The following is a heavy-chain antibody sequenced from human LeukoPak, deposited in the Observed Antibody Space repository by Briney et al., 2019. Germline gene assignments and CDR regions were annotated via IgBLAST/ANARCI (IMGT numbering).Heavy chain of an antibody. D-gene: IGHD6-19*01. CDR1: GGSISSYY. J-gene: IGHJ5*02. CDR2: IYTSGST. Sequence: TSETLSLTCTVSGGSISSYYWSWIRQPAGKGLEWIGRIYTSGSTNYNPSLKSRVTMSVDTSKNQFSLKLSSVTAADTAVYYCACSGWYGSWFDPWGQGTLVTVSS. V-gene: IGHV4-4*07. CDR3: ACSGWYGSWFDP.